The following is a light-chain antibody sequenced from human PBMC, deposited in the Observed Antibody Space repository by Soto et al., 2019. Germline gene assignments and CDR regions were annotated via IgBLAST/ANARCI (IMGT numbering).Light chain of an antibody. Sequence: DIVMTQSPDSLAVSLGERATINCKSSQSVLYSSINQNYLAWYQQKPGQPPKLLIYWAYTRESGVPDRFSGSGSGTDFTLTISSLQAEDVAVYYCQQYYSTPPWTFGQGTKVEIK. V-gene: IGKV4-1*01. J-gene: IGKJ1*01. CDR3: QQYYSTPPWT. CDR1: QSVLYSSINQNY. CDR2: WAY.